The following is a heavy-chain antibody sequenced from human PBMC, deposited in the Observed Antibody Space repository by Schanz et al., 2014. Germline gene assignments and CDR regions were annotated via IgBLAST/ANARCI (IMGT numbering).Heavy chain of an antibody. V-gene: IGHV3-23*04. D-gene: IGHD3-10*01. J-gene: IGHJ4*02. Sequence: EVQLVESGGGLVQPGGSLRLSCAASGFTVSSNHMSWVRQAPGKGLEWVSGISGSGGSTYYADSVKGRFTISRDNSKNTLYLQMNSLRAEDTAVYYCARANYRRKINFDYWGRGTLVTVSS. CDR2: ISGSGGST. CDR3: ARANYRRKINFDY. CDR1: GFTVSSNH.